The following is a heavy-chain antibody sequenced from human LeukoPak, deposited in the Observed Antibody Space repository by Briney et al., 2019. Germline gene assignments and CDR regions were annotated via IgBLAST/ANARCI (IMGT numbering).Heavy chain of an antibody. CDR2: IGSDGDR. J-gene: IGHJ4*02. CDR1: GFALRSYA. CDR3: AKSAGVATIYFDS. D-gene: IGHD3-3*01. Sequence: GGSLRLSCTASGFALRSYAMAWVRQAPGKGLEGVAAIGSDGDRVHEDSVKGRFTISRDNSKSTLYLQMDNLRAEDTAVYFCAKSAGVATIYFDSWGQGALVTVSS. V-gene: IGHV3-23*01.